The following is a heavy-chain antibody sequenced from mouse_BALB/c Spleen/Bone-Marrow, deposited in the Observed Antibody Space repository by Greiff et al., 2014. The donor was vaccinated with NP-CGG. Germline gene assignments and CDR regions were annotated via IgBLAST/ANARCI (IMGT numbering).Heavy chain of an antibody. V-gene: IGHV1-4*01. Sequence: LQESGAELAKPGASVKMSCKASGYTFTSYRMHWVKQRPGQGLEWIGYINPSTGYTEYNQKFKDKATLTADKSSSTAYMQLSSLTSEDSAVYYCARQITTVDYAMDYWGQGTSVTVSS. CDR2: INPSTGYT. CDR1: GYTFTSYR. CDR3: ARQITTVDYAMDY. D-gene: IGHD1-1*01. J-gene: IGHJ4*01.